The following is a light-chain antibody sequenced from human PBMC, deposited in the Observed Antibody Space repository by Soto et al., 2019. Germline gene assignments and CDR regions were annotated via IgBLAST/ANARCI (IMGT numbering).Light chain of an antibody. CDR3: QQYGSSPPMYT. V-gene: IGKV3-20*01. CDR2: GAS. Sequence: DIVLTQSPGTLSLSPGERATLSCRASQSVNSSYLAWYQQKPGQAPSLLIYGASSRATGIPDRFSGSGSGTYFTLTITRLEPEDFAVYSCQQYGSSPPMYTFGQGTKLEIK. CDR1: QSVNSSY. J-gene: IGKJ2*01.